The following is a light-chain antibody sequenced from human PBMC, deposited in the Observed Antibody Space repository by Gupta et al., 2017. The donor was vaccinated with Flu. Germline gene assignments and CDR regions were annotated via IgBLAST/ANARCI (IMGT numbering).Light chain of an antibody. Sequence: SSELTQDPAVSVALGRTVRITCQGDSLRSYYASWYQQKPGQAPVLVIYGKNNRPSGMPDRFSGSSSGNTASLTITGAQAEDEADYYCNSRDSSGNHWVFGGGTKLTVL. CDR2: GKN. J-gene: IGLJ3*02. CDR3: NSRDSSGNHWV. V-gene: IGLV3-19*01. CDR1: SLRSYY.